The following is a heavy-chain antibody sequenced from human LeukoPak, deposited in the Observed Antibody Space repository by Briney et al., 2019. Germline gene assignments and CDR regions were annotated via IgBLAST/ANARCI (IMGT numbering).Heavy chain of an antibody. D-gene: IGHD6-13*01. CDR1: GGSISSYY. J-gene: IGHJ4*02. V-gene: IGHV4-59*12. CDR3: ARRSSSWCFDY. CDR2: IYYSGST. Sequence: SETLSLTCTVSGGSISSYYWSWIRQPPGKGLEWIGYIYYSGSTNYNPSLKSRVTISVDTSKNQFSLKLSSVTAADTAVYYCARRSSSWCFDYWGQGTLVTVSS.